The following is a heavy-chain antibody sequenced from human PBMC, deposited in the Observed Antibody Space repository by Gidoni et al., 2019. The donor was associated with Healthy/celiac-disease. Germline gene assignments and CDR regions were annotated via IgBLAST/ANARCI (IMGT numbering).Heavy chain of an antibody. J-gene: IGHJ6*02. CDR1: GYTFTSYY. Sequence: QVQLVQSGAEVKKPGASVKVSCKASGYTFTSYYMHWVRQAPGQGLEWMGIINPSGGSTSYAQKFQGRVTMTRDTSTSTVYMELSSLRSEDTAVYYCAREKHYYDSSGYHNYGMDVWGQGTTVTVSS. CDR2: INPSGGST. V-gene: IGHV1-46*03. D-gene: IGHD3-22*01. CDR3: AREKHYYDSSGYHNYGMDV.